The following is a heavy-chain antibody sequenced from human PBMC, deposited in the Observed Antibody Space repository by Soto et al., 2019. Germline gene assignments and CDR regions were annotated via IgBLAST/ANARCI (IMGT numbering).Heavy chain of an antibody. CDR2: IIPTFGTA. J-gene: IGHJ4*02. D-gene: IGHD3-3*01. CDR3: ASGPDFDFLSCYYNGGCNWNYSY. CDR1: GGTFSSYA. Sequence: QVQLVQSGAEVKKPGSSVKVSCKASGGTFSSYAISWVRQAPGQGLEWMGGIIPTFGTANYAQKFQGRVTITAVKSPSKGYLELSTLVSEDKAVYYCASGPDFDFLSCYYNGGCNWNYSYWGQGTLVTVSS. V-gene: IGHV1-69*06.